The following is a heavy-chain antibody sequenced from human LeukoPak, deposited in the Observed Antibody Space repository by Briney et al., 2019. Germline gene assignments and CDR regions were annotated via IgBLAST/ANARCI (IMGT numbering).Heavy chain of an antibody. D-gene: IGHD6-25*01. CDR3: AIAAGWELGY. Sequence: GGSLRLSCAVSGFTSSRHWMSWVRQTPEKGLEWVSNIKEDESEENYVDSVKGRFTISRDKAKNSLYLQMNSLRAEDTAVYYCAIAAGWELGYWGQGTLVTVSS. CDR2: IKEDESEE. CDR1: GFTSSRHW. V-gene: IGHV3-7*01. J-gene: IGHJ4*02.